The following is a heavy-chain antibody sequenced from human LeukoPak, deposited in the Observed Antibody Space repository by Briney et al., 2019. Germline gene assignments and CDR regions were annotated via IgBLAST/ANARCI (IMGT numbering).Heavy chain of an antibody. CDR2: IYYSGST. CDR1: GGSISSYY. D-gene: IGHD3-3*01. V-gene: IGHV4-59*12. Sequence: SETLSLTCTVSGGSISSYYWSWIRQPPGKGLEWIGYIYYSGSTNYNPSLKSRVTISVDTSKNQFSLNLSSVTAADTAVYYCARVRFGVVSIMDVWGQGTTVTVSS. CDR3: ARVRFGVVSIMDV. J-gene: IGHJ6*02.